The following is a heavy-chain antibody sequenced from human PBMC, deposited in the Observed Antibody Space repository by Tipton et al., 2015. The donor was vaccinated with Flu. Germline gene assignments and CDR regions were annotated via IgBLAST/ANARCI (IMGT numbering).Heavy chain of an antibody. Sequence: AVSGFTFSSYAVHWVRQAPGKGLEWVAVISYDESNKYYADSVKGRFTISRDNSKNTLYLQMNSLRAEDTAVYYCARGLSGGTQRGYFDYWGQGTLVTVSS. CDR2: ISYDESNK. V-gene: IGHV3-30*01. D-gene: IGHD2-15*01. CDR3: ARGLSGGTQRGYFDY. CDR1: GFTFSSYA. J-gene: IGHJ4*02.